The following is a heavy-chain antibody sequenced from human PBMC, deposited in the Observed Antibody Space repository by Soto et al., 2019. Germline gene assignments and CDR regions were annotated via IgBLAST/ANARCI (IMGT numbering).Heavy chain of an antibody. V-gene: IGHV3-23*01. J-gene: IGHJ5*02. CDR1: GFTFSSYA. CDR2: ISGSGGST. CDR3: AKSATAYYYDSSGYYFAWFDP. Sequence: EVQLLESGGGLVQPGGSLRLSCAGSGFTFSSYAMSWVRQAPGKGLEWGSAISGSGGSTYYADSVKVRFTISRDNSKNTRYLQMNSLRAEDTAVYYCAKSATAYYYDSSGYYFAWFDPWGQGNLVTVSS. D-gene: IGHD3-22*01.